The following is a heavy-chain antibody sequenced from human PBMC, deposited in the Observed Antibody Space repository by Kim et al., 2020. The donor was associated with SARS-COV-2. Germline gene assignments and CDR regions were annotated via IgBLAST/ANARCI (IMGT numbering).Heavy chain of an antibody. Sequence: GGSLRLSCAASGFTFRSYHMGWVRQAPGKGLEWVSTITGGGGSTEYAYADSVMGRFTISRDNSKNTLYLQMNSLRAEDTAVYYCVPNPTTYADSSGYHLGYWGQGTLVTVSS. J-gene: IGHJ4*02. CDR1: GFTFRSYH. D-gene: IGHD3-22*01. CDR2: ITGGGGST. V-gene: IGHV3-23*01. CDR3: VPNPTTYADSSGYHLGY.